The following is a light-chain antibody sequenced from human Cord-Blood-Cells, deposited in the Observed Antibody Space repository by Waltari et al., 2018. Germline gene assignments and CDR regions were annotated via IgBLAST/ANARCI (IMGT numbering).Light chain of an antibody. CDR2: AAS. CDR3: QQSYSTPYT. Sequence: DIQMTQSPSSLSASVGDRVTITCRASQSFSSYLNWYQQKPGKAPKLLIYAASSLQSGVPSRFSGCGSGTDFTLTISSLQPEDFATYYCQQSYSTPYTFGQGTKLEIK. CDR1: QSFSSY. J-gene: IGKJ2*01. V-gene: IGKV1-39*01.